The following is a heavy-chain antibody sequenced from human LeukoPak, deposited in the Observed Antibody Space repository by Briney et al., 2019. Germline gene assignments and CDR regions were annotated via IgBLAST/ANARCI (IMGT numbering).Heavy chain of an antibody. CDR2: INPNSGGT. J-gene: IGHJ4*02. V-gene: IGHV1-2*04. D-gene: IGHD1-26*01. Sequence: ASVKVSCKASGYTFTGYYMHWVRQAPGRGLEWMGWINPNSGGTNYAQKFQGWVTMTRDTSISTAYMELSRLRSDDTAVYYCARGMTGIVGATSIVGFDYWGQGTLVTVSS. CDR3: ARGMTGIVGATSIVGFDY. CDR1: GYTFTGYY.